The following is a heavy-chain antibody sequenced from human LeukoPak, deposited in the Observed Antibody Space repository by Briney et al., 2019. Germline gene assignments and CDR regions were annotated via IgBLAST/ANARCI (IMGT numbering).Heavy chain of an antibody. D-gene: IGHD5/OR15-5a*01. J-gene: IGHJ4*02. CDR1: GGSISGYY. Sequence: SETLSLTCTVSGGSISGYYWSWIRQSPGKGLEWIGYIYYSGSTNYNPSLKSRVTISIDTSKKQFSLKLSSVTAADTAVYYCARDHRVYVYFDYWGQGTLVTVSS. V-gene: IGHV4-59*01. CDR3: ARDHRVYVYFDY. CDR2: IYYSGST.